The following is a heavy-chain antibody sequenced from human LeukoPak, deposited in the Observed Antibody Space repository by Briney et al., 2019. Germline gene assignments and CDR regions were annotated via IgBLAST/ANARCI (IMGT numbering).Heavy chain of an antibody. Sequence: SETLSLTCTVSGGSISSYYWSWIRQPPGKGLEWIGYIYYSGSTNYNPSLKSRVTISVDTSKNQFSLKLSSVTAADTAVYYCACFYGSGSSFDYWGQGTLVTVSS. CDR3: ACFYGSGSSFDY. D-gene: IGHD3-10*01. V-gene: IGHV4-59*01. CDR2: IYYSGST. J-gene: IGHJ4*02. CDR1: GGSISSYY.